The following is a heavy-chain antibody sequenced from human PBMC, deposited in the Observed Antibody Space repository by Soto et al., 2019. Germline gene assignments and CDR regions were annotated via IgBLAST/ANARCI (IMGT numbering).Heavy chain of an antibody. CDR3: THRRPPGLDY. Sequence: QITLKESGPSLVKPTQTLTLTCTFSGFSLSTSGVGVGWIRQPPRKALAWLALIDWVDDKRYRPSLKSRLTITKDTSKNPVFLTMTNMDPVNTATYSCTHRRPPGLDYWGQGTLVTVSS. CDR1: GFSLSTSGVG. CDR2: IDWVDDK. V-gene: IGHV2-5*02. J-gene: IGHJ4*02.